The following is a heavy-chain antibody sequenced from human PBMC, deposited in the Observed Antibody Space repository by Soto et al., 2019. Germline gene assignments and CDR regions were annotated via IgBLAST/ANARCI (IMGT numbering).Heavy chain of an antibody. Sequence: SETLSLTCAVSGGSISSSNWWSWVRQPPGKGLEWIGEIYHSGSTNYNPSLKSRVTISVDKSKNQFSLKLSSVTAADTAVYYCARGLDYDFWSGYQPWGQGTLVTVSS. CDR2: IYHSGST. J-gene: IGHJ5*02. V-gene: IGHV4-4*02. D-gene: IGHD3-3*01. CDR3: ARGLDYDFWSGYQP. CDR1: GGSISSSNW.